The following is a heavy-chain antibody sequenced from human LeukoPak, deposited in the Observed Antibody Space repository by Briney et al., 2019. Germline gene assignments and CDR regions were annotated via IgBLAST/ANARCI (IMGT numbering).Heavy chain of an antibody. CDR2: IYHSGST. V-gene: IGHV4-38-2*02. D-gene: IGHD2-2*01. Sequence: SETLSLTCTVSGYSISSGYYWGWIRQPPGKGLEWIGSIYHSGSTYYNPSLKSRVTISVDTSKNQFSLKLSSVTAADTAVYYCARVVVPAAISWFDPWGQGTLVTVSS. CDR3: ARVVVPAAISWFDP. CDR1: GYSISSGYY. J-gene: IGHJ5*02.